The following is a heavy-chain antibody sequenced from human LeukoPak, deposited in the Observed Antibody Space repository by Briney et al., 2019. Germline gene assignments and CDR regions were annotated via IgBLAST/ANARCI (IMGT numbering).Heavy chain of an antibody. CDR2: ISGSGGST. J-gene: IGHJ4*02. CDR3: AKADLIMTHQYYFDY. CDR1: GFTFSSYA. V-gene: IGHV3-23*01. D-gene: IGHD2-2*01. Sequence: GGSLRLSCAASGFTFSSYAMSWVRQAPGKGLEWVSAISGSGGSTYYADSVKGRFTISRDNSKNTLYLQMNSLRAEDTAVYYCAKADLIMTHQYYFDYWGQGTLVTVSS.